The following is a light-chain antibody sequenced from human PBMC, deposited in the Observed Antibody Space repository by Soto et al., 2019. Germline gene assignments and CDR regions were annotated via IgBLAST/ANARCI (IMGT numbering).Light chain of an antibody. V-gene: IGKV3D-11*02. CDR1: QSINTY. CDR3: QQRRSWQVT. J-gene: IGKJ5*01. CDR2: DAS. Sequence: ENVLTHSPATLSLSPWEGATLSCRASQSINTYLAWYQQKPGQAPRLLIYDASKRATGIPARFSGSGSGTNFTLTISSLEPEDFAVYYCQQRRSWQVTFGQGTRLEIK.